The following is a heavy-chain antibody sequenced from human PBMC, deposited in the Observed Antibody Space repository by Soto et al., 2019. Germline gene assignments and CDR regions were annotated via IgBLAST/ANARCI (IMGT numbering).Heavy chain of an antibody. CDR3: ARDAPDIVVVVAAYYGMDI. CDR2: ISSSGSTI. J-gene: IGHJ6*02. CDR1: GFTFSIYS. D-gene: IGHD2-15*01. Sequence: PGGSLRLSCAASGFTFSIYSMKWVRQAPGKGLEWVSYISSSGSTIYYADSVKGRFTISRDNAKNSLYLQMNSLRAEDTAVYYCARDAPDIVVVVAAYYGMDIWGQGTTVTVSS. V-gene: IGHV3-48*04.